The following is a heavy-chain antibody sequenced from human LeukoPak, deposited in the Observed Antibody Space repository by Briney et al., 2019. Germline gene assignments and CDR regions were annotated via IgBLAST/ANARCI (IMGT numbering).Heavy chain of an antibody. CDR3: AKVVGGGHYMAYYFYAMDV. CDR1: GFTFRNYA. Sequence: GGSLRLSCAASGFTFRNYAMHWVRQAPGKGLEWVAVISYDGTKEYYADSVKGRLTISRDNYKDTLYLHVNSLRTDDTAIYYCAKVVGGGHYMAYYFYAMDVWGQGTPVIVSS. CDR2: ISYDGTKE. J-gene: IGHJ6*02. V-gene: IGHV3-30*18. D-gene: IGHD4-23*01.